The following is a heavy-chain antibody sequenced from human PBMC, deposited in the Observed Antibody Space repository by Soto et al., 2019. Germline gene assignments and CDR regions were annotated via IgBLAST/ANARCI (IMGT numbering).Heavy chain of an antibody. D-gene: IGHD2-21*02. Sequence: PSQTLSLTCAISGDSVSSNSAAWNWIRQSPSRGLEWLGRTYYRSTRWYNDYAVSVKSRIIVNPDTSKNQFSLQLNSVTPEDTAVYYCTKQKGDSRTYNGMDVWGQGTTVTVSS. J-gene: IGHJ6*02. CDR1: GDSVSSNSAA. CDR2: TYYRSTRWYN. V-gene: IGHV6-1*01. CDR3: TKQKGDSRTYNGMDV.